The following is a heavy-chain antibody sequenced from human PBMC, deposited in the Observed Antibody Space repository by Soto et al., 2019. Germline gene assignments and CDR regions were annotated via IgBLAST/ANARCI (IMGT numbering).Heavy chain of an antibody. V-gene: IGHV1-69*01. J-gene: IGHJ4*02. D-gene: IGHD6-13*01. CDR2: IIPIFGTA. CDR3: ARGAGKGAAGNYDY. CDR1: GGTFSSYA. Sequence: QVQLVQSGAEVKKPGSSVKVSCRAYGGTFSSYAISWVRQAPGQGLEWMGGIIPIFGTANYAQNFQGRVTITADESTSTAYMELSSLRSEDTAVYYCARGAGKGAAGNYDYWCQGTLVTVSS.